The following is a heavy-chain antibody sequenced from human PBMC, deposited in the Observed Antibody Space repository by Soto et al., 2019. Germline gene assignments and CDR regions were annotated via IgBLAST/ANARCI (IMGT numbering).Heavy chain of an antibody. CDR3: AHSHYDSSGYWGYYFDY. CDR2: IYWNDDK. J-gene: IGHJ4*02. V-gene: IGHV2-5*01. CDR1: GFSLSTSGVG. Sequence: KESGPTLVKPTQTLTLTCTFSGFSLSTSGVGVGWIRQPPGKALEWLALIYWNDDKRYSPSLKSRLTITKDTSKNQVVLTMTNMDPVDTATYYCAHSHYDSSGYWGYYFDYWGQGTLVTVSS. D-gene: IGHD3-22*01.